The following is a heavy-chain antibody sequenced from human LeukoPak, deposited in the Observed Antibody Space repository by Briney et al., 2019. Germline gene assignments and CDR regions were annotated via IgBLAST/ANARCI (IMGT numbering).Heavy chain of an antibody. D-gene: IGHD3-9*01. J-gene: IGHJ3*02. CDR2: IYTSGST. CDR3: ARAGDILTGYYKGLEGAFDI. Sequence: SETLSLTCTVSGGSISSYYWSWIRQPAGKGLEWIGRIYTSGSTNYNPTLKSRVTMSVDTSKNQFSLKLSSVTAADTGVYYCARAGDILTGYYKGLEGAFDIWGQGTMVTVSS. CDR1: GGSISSYY. V-gene: IGHV4-4*07.